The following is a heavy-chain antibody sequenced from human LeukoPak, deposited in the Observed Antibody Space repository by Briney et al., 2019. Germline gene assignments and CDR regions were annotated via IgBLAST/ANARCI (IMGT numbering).Heavy chain of an antibody. CDR3: AREGSEATTYYFDY. CDR2: IYYSGST. V-gene: IGHV4-59*01. J-gene: IGHJ4*02. D-gene: IGHD1-1*01. CDR1: GGSISSYY. Sequence: SETLSLTCTVSGGSISSYYWSWIRQPPGKGLEWIGYIYYSGSTNYNPSLKSRVTISVDTSKNQFSLKLSSVTAADTAVYYCAREGSEATTYYFDYWGQGTLVTVSS.